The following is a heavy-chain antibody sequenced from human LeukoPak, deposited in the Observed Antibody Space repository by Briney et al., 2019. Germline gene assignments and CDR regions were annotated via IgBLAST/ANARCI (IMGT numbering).Heavy chain of an antibody. CDR1: GFTFSSYW. J-gene: IGHJ6*02. CDR2: IKQDGSEK. D-gene: IGHD6-13*01. Sequence: PGGSLRLSCAASGFTFSSYWMSWVRQAPGKGLEWVANIKQDGSEKYYVDSVKGRFTISRDNAKNTLYLQMNSLRAEDTAVYYCARVGPVYSSSWQIGYYYYYGMDVWGQGTTVTVSS. CDR3: ARVGPVYSSSWQIGYYYYYGMDV. V-gene: IGHV3-7*01.